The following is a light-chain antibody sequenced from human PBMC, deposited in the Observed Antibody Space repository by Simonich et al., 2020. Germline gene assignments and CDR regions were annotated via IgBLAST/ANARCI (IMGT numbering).Light chain of an antibody. J-gene: IGLJ3*02. Sequence: QSALTQPRSVSGSPGQSVTISCTGTSSDFCGYNSVFWYQQHPGKAPKLMIYDVSKRPSGVPDRFSGSKSGNTASLTISGLQAEDEADYYCCSYAGSYTWVFGGGTKLTVL. CDR1: SSDFCGYNS. CDR2: DVS. CDR3: CSYAGSYTWV. V-gene: IGLV2-11*01.